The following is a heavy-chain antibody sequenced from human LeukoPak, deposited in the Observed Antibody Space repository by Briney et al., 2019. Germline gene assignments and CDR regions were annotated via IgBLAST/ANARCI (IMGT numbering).Heavy chain of an antibody. V-gene: IGHV3-11*04. J-gene: IGHJ5*02. CDR2: ITNSGSIL. Sequence: GGSLRLSCAASGFTFSDYYMTWIRQAPGKGLERVAYITNSGSILYYADSVKSRFTISRDNAKNSLFLQMNSLRAEDTAVYYCARDGSRSWSLNTWFDPWGQGTQVTVSS. CDR1: GFTFSDYY. D-gene: IGHD6-13*01. CDR3: ARDGSRSWSLNTWFDP.